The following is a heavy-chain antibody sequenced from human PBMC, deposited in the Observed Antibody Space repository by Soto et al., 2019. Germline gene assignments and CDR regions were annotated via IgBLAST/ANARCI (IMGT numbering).Heavy chain of an antibody. CDR2: IKKDGSEI. CDR1: GFSFSTYW. D-gene: IGHD3-10*01. J-gene: IGHJ4*02. CDR3: ARSYPIKEWFGEHYPYDY. Sequence: GGSLRLSCAASGFSFSTYWMSWVRQAPGKGLEWVANIKKDGSEIYYVDSVKGRFTISRDNAKNSLYLQMNSLRAEDTAVYYSARSYPIKEWFGEHYPYDYWGQGTLVTVSS. V-gene: IGHV3-7*02.